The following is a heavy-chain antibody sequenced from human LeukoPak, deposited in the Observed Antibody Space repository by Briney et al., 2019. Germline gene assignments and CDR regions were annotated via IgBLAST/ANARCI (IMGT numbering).Heavy chain of an antibody. Sequence: SEILSLTCTVSGGSISSYYWSWIRQPPGKGLEWIGYIYYSGSTNYNPSLKSRVTISVDTSKNQFSLKLSSVTAADTAVYYCARTELGSFDYWGQGTLVTVSS. CDR2: IYYSGST. CDR3: ARTELGSFDY. D-gene: IGHD1-7*01. CDR1: GGSISSYY. V-gene: IGHV4-59*01. J-gene: IGHJ4*02.